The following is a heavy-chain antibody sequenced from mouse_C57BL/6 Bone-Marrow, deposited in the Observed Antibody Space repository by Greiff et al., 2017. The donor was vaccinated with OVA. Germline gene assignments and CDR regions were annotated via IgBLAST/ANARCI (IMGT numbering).Heavy chain of an antibody. V-gene: IGHV14-4*01. J-gene: IGHJ2*01. D-gene: IGHD2-1*01. CDR1: GFNIKDDY. CDR3: ASYGTFDY. CDR2: IDPENGDT. Sequence: VQLQQSGAELVRPGASVKLSCTASGFNIKDDYMHWVKQGPEQGLEWIGWIDPENGDTEYASKFKGKATITADTSTNTAYLQLSSLTSEDTAIYYCASYGTFDYWGQGTTLTVSS.